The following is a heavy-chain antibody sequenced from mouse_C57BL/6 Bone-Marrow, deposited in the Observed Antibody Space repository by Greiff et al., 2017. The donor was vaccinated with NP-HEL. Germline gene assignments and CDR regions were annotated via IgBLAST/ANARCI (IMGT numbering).Heavy chain of an antibody. Sequence: EVNVVESGGGLVQPKGSLKLSCAASGFSFNTYAMNWVRQAPGKGLEWVARIRSKSNNYATYYADSVKDRFTISRDDSESMLYLQMNNLKTEDTAMYYCVRNPYYYGSPYYAMDYWGQGTSVTVSS. J-gene: IGHJ4*01. CDR3: VRNPYYYGSPYYAMDY. D-gene: IGHD1-1*01. CDR1: GFSFNTYA. V-gene: IGHV10-1*01. CDR2: IRSKSNNYAT.